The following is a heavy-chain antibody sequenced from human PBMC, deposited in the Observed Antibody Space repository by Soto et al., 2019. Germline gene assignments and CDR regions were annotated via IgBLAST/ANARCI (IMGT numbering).Heavy chain of an antibody. J-gene: IGHJ6*02. CDR2: MNPNSGNT. CDR1: GYTFTSYD. D-gene: IGHD3-3*01. CDR3: ARVVDFGVVIIESAGMDV. V-gene: IGHV1-8*01. Sequence: GASVNVSCKASGYTFTSYDINWVRQATGQGLEWMGWMNPNSGNTGYAQKFQGRVTMTRNTSISTAYMELSSLRSEDTAVYYCARVVDFGVVIIESAGMDVWGQGTTVTVSS.